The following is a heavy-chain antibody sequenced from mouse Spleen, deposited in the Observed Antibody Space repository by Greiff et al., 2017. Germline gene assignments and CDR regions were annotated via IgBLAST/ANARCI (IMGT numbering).Heavy chain of an antibody. CDR1: GFTFSSYG. D-gene: IGHD3-3*01. CDR2: ISSGGSYT. Sequence: EVQLQESGGGLVQPGGSRKLSCAASGFTFSSYGMSWVRQTPDKRLEWVATISSGGSYTYYPDSVKGRFTISRDNAKNTLYLQMSSLKSEDTAMYYCARKGDGFAYWGQGTLVTVSA. CDR3: ARKGDGFAY. V-gene: IGHV5-6*01. J-gene: IGHJ3*01.